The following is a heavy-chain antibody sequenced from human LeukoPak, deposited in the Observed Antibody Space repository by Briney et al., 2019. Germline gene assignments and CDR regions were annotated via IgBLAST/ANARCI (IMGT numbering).Heavy chain of an antibody. J-gene: IGHJ4*02. CDR1: GGSISSSSYY. Sequence: SETLSLTCTVSGGSISSSSYYWGWIRQPPGKGLERIGSIYYSGSTYYNPSLKSRVTISVDTSKNQFSLKLSSVTAADTAVYNCARLLYDSSGYYVRYWGQGTLVTVSS. CDR3: ARLLYDSSGYYVRY. V-gene: IGHV4-39*01. D-gene: IGHD3-22*01. CDR2: IYYSGST.